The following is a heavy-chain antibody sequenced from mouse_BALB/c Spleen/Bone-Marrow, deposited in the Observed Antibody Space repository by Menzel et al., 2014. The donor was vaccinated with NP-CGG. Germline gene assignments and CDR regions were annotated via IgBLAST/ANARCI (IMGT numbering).Heavy chain of an antibody. Sequence: EVKLVESGGGLVQPGGSRKLSCAASGFTFSSFGMHWVRQAPEKGLEWVAYISSGSSTIYYADTVKGRFTISRDNPKNTLFLQMTSLRSEDTAMYYCARWGYYYAMDYWGQGTSVTVSS. J-gene: IGHJ4*01. CDR2: ISSGSSTI. CDR3: ARWGYYYAMDY. CDR1: GFTFSSFG. V-gene: IGHV5-17*02.